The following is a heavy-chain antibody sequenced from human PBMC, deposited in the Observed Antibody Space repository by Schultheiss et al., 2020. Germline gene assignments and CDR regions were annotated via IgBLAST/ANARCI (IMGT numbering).Heavy chain of an antibody. Sequence: SQTLSLTCTVSGGSISSGSYYWSWIRQPAGKGLEWIGRIYTSGSTNYNPSLKSRVTISVDTSKNQFSLKLSSVTAADTAVYYCAKQTGSYNLWGQGTLVTVSS. CDR1: GGSISSGSYY. V-gene: IGHV4-61*02. J-gene: IGHJ5*02. D-gene: IGHD1-26*01. CDR3: AKQTGSYNL. CDR2: IYTSGST.